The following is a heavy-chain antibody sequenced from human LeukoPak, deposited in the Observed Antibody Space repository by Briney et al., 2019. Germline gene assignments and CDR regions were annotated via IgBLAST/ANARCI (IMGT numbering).Heavy chain of an antibody. D-gene: IGHD3-10*01. CDR1: GYSIGSGYY. V-gene: IGHV4-38-2*02. CDR3: AILAHPSLITMVRGVFDY. Sequence: PSETLSLTCTVSGYSIGSGYYWGWIRQPPGKGLEWIGSISHSGSPYYNPSLKSRVTISVHTSKNQFSLKLSSATAADTAVYYCAILAHPSLITMVRGVFDYWGQGTLVTVSS. J-gene: IGHJ4*02. CDR2: ISHSGSP.